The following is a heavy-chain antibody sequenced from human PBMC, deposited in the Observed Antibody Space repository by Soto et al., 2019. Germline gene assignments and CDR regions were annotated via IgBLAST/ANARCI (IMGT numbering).Heavy chain of an antibody. J-gene: IGHJ6*02. CDR2: ISYDGSNK. CDR3: ARGLVVVPAAIKALNYYYYYGMDV. V-gene: IGHV3-30-3*01. D-gene: IGHD2-2*02. Sequence: LRLSCAAAGCTFSSYAMRWVRQTPGKGLEWVALISYDGSNKYYADSVKGRFTISRDNSKNTLYLQMNSLRAEDTAVYYCARGLVVVPAAIKALNYYYYYGMDVWGQGTTVTVS. CDR1: GCTFSSYA.